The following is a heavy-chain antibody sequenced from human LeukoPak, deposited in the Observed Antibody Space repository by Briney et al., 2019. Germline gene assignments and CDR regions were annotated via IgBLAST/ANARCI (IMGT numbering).Heavy chain of an antibody. D-gene: IGHD2-21*02. CDR2: INHSGST. CDR1: GFTFSSYE. J-gene: IGHJ5*02. CDR3: ARGRGHIVVVTARYWFDP. V-gene: IGHV4-34*01. Sequence: LRLSCAASGFTFSSYEMNWVRQPPGKGLEWIGEINHSGSTNYNPSLKSRVTISVDTSKNQFSLKLSSVTAADTAVYYCARGRGHIVVVTARYWFDPWGQGTLVTVSS.